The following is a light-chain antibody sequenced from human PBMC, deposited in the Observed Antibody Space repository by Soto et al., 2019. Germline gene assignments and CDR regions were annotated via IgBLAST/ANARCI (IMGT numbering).Light chain of an antibody. Sequence: QSVLTQPPSVSAAPSQRVTISCSGSSSNLGNNAVNWYQQVPGKAPKPLIHYDDRVASGVSDRFSGSKSGTSASLAISGLQSEDEADYYCAALDDSRNGPVFGGGTKLTVL. CDR2: YDD. V-gene: IGLV1-36*01. J-gene: IGLJ3*02. CDR3: AALDDSRNGPV. CDR1: SSNLGNNA.